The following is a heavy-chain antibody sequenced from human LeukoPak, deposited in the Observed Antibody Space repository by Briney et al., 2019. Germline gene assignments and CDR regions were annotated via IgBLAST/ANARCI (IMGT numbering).Heavy chain of an antibody. Sequence: HPGGSLRLSCAASGFTFSSYAMSWVRQAPGTGLEWVSAISGSGDSTYYADSEKGRFTISRDNSKNMLYLQMSSLRAEDTAVYYCAKDRGGTYGDYFDYWGQGTLVTVSS. V-gene: IGHV3-23*01. D-gene: IGHD4-17*01. J-gene: IGHJ4*02. CDR2: ISGSGDST. CDR1: GFTFSSYA. CDR3: AKDRGGTYGDYFDY.